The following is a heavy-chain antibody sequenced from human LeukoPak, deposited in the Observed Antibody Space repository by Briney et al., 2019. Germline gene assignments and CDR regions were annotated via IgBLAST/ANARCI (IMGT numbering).Heavy chain of an antibody. CDR3: ARFGRSLLRGVIINYYYYMDV. V-gene: IGHV1-2*02. Sequence: ASVKVSCKASGYTFTNYGISWVRQAPGQGLEWMGWINPNSGGTNYAQKFQGRVTMTRDTSISTACMELSRLRSDDTAVYYCARFGRSLLRGVIINYYYYMDVWGKGTTVTISS. D-gene: IGHD3-10*01. CDR1: GYTFTNYG. J-gene: IGHJ6*03. CDR2: INPNSGGT.